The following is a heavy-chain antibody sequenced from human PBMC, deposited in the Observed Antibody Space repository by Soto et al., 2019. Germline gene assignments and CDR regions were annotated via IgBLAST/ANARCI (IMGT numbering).Heavy chain of an antibody. V-gene: IGHV3-15*07. Sequence: GGSLRLSCAASGFTFSNAWMNWVRQAPGKGLEWVGRIKSKTDGGTTDYAAPVKGRFTISRDDSKNTLYLQMNSLKTEDTAVYYCTTDSTRVLRFLEWSEDPLNGMDVWGQGTTVTVSS. D-gene: IGHD3-3*01. J-gene: IGHJ6*02. CDR3: TTDSTRVLRFLEWSEDPLNGMDV. CDR1: GFTFSNAW. CDR2: IKSKTDGGTT.